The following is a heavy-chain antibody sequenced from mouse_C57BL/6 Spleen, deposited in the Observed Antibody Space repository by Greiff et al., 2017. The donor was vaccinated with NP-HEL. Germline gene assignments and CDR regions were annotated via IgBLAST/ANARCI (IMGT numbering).Heavy chain of an antibody. V-gene: IGHV1-52*01. Sequence: VQLQQPGAELVRPGSSVKLSCKASGYTFTSYWMHWVKQRPIQGLEWIGNIDPSDSETHYNQKFKDKATLTVEKSSSTAYMQLSSLTSEDSAVYYCARYDGVPYWGQGTTLTVSS. CDR2: IDPSDSET. CDR3: ARYDGVPY. J-gene: IGHJ2*01. CDR1: GYTFTSYW. D-gene: IGHD2-12*01.